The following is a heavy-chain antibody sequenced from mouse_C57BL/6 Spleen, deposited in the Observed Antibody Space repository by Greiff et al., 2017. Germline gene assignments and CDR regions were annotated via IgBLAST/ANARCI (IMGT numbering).Heavy chain of an antibody. J-gene: IGHJ2*01. CDR2: INPNNGGT. CDR1: GYTFTDYY. CDR3: AYYGSPFFDY. V-gene: IGHV1-26*01. D-gene: IGHD1-1*01. Sequence: EVQLQQSGPELVKPGASVKISCKASGYTFTDYYMNWVKQSHGKSLEWIGDINPNNGGTSYNQKFKGKATLTVDKSSSTAYMELRSLTSEDSAVYYCAYYGSPFFDYWGQGTTLTVSS.